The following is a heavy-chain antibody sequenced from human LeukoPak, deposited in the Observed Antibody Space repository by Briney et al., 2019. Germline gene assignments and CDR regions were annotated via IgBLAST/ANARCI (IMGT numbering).Heavy chain of an antibody. D-gene: IGHD4-17*01. J-gene: IGHJ4*02. CDR2: ISYDGSNK. CDR3: ARSHHPYGDYVMYY. V-gene: IGHV3-30-3*01. Sequence: GGSLRLSCAASGFTFSSYAMHWVRQAPGKGLEWVAVISYDGSNKYYADSVKGRFTVSRDNSKNTLYLQMNSLRAEDTAVYYCARSHHPYGDYVMYYWGQGTLVTVSS. CDR1: GFTFSSYA.